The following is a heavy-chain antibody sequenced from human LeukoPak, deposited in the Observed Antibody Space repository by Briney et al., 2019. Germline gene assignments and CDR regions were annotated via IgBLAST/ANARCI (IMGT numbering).Heavy chain of an antibody. J-gene: IGHJ4*02. Sequence: PGGPLRLSCGASGFTFKAYIVNGVRQPPDKGVEWVAVIWYDGNYTCYADSVKSPFTNSRVNTKITLSLEMNSLQSEDTAVYYCARDYYEDSSGCWDYYFDYWGQGTLVSVSS. V-gene: IGHV3-33*08. CDR3: ARDYYEDSSGCWDYYFDY. CDR1: GFTFKAYI. CDR2: IWYDGNYT. D-gene: IGHD3-22*01.